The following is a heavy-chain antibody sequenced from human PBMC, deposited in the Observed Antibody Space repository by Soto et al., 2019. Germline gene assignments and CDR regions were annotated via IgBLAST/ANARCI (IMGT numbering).Heavy chain of an antibody. J-gene: IGHJ6*02. Sequence: PGGSLRLSCAASGFTFGSYSMNWVRQAPGKXLEWVSSISSSSSYIYDADSVKGRFTISRDNAKNSLYLQTNSLRAEDTAVYYCERLGIMYSGSYYVAYYYDMDVWGQGTLVTVSS. D-gene: IGHD1-26*01. CDR3: ERLGIMYSGSYYVAYYYDMDV. V-gene: IGHV3-21*01. CDR2: ISSSSSYI. CDR1: GFTFGSYS.